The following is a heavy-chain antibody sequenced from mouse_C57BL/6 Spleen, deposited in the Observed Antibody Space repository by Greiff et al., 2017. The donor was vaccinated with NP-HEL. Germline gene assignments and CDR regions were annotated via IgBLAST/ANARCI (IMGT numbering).Heavy chain of an antibody. CDR1: GYSITSGYY. D-gene: IGHD2-4*01. CDR3: ARAYDLSYAMDY. Sequence: EVQLQESGPGLVKPSQSLSLTCSVTGYSITSGYYWNWIRQFPGNKLEWMGYISYDGSNNYNPSLKNRISITRDTSKNQFFLKLNSVTTEDTATYYCARAYDLSYAMDYWGQGTSVTVSS. J-gene: IGHJ4*01. CDR2: ISYDGSN. V-gene: IGHV3-6*01.